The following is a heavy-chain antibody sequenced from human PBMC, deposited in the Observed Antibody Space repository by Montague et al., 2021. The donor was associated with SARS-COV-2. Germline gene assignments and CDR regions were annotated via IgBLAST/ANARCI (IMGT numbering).Heavy chain of an antibody. V-gene: IGHV4-39*01. CDR3: VAEWLAIYYFDS. Sequence: SETLSLTCTVAGGSISSSNYYWGWIRQPPGKGLEWIGSLFYSGSSFYNPSLKSRFTISVDTSKNQFSLRLSSVTAADTAVYYCVAEWLAIYYFDSWGQGTLVTVSS. CDR2: LFYSGSS. J-gene: IGHJ4*02. D-gene: IGHD5-12*01. CDR1: GGSISSSNYY.